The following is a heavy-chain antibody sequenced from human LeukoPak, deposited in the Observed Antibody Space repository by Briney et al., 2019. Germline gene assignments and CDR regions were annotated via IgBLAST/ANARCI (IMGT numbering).Heavy chain of an antibody. J-gene: IGHJ4*02. D-gene: IGHD1-26*01. CDR1: GFTFSSYA. Sequence: GGSLRLSCAASGFTFSSYAMHWVRQAPGKGLEWVAVISYDGSNKYYADSVKGRFTISRDNSKNTLYLQMNSLRAEDTAVYYCASPLRGWGYFDYWGQGTLVTVSS. V-gene: IGHV3-30-3*01. CDR3: ASPLRGWGYFDY. CDR2: ISYDGSNK.